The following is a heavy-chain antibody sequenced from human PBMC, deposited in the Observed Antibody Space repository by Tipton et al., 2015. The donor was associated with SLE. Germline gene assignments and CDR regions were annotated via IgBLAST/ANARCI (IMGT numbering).Heavy chain of an antibody. CDR3: ARDYYGSGFDAFDI. Sequence: TLSLTCTVSGGSISDSSHYWGWIRQPPKQGLEWIGWIYHTGSTDYNPSLKSRVTISVDTSKNQFSLRLSSVTAADTAVYYCARDYYGSGFDAFDIWGQGTMVTVSS. CDR1: GGSISDSSHY. V-gene: IGHV4-61*01. J-gene: IGHJ3*02. D-gene: IGHD3-10*01. CDR2: IYHTGST.